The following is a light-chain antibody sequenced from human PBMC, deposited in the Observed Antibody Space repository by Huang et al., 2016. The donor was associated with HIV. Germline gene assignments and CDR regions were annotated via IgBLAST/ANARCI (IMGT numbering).Light chain of an antibody. V-gene: IGKV3-11*01. CDR1: QSVTSY. CDR3: RQHSNWPYT. Sequence: EIALTQSPATLSLSPGERATLSCRASQSVTSYLAWYQQKPGKAPRLRIYDASHRSVGIPARVSRSGSRPDFTPRISRLEPEDLAGYYCRQHSNWPYTFGGGTKLEIK. CDR2: DAS. J-gene: IGKJ4*01.